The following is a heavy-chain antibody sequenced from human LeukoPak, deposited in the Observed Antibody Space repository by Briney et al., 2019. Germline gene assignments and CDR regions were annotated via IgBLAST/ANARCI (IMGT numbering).Heavy chain of an antibody. CDR3: ARDRGRIFGP. CDR2: IYYSGST. Sequence: SETLFLTCTVSGGSISSGGYYWSWIRQHPGKGLEWIGYIYYSGSTYYNPSLKSRVTISVDTSKNQFSLKLSSVTAADTAVYYCARDRGRIFGPWGQGTLVTVSS. J-gene: IGHJ5*02. V-gene: IGHV4-31*03. D-gene: IGHD3-3*01. CDR1: GGSISSGGYY.